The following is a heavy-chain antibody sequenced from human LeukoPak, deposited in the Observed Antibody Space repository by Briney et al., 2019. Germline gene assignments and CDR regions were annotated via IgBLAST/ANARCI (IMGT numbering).Heavy chain of an antibody. CDR3: ARDPSSSSGYYMDV. Sequence: PGGSLRLSCAASGFTFSSYSMNWVPQAPGKGLEWVSSISSSSSYIYYADSVKGRFTISRDNAKNSLYLQMNSLRAEDTAVYYCARDPSSSSGYYMDVWGKGTTVTVSS. J-gene: IGHJ6*03. CDR2: ISSSSSYI. V-gene: IGHV3-21*01. CDR1: GFTFSSYS. D-gene: IGHD6-6*01.